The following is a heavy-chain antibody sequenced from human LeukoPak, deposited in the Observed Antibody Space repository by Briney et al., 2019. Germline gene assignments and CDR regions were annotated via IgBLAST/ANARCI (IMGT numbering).Heavy chain of an antibody. J-gene: IGHJ4*02. CDR1: GYTFITHG. CDR2: ISAYNGNT. D-gene: IGHD3-22*01. CDR3: ARVPHDSSGY. V-gene: IGHV1-18*01. Sequence: ASVKVSCKASGYTFITHGLTWVRQAPGQGLEWMGWISAYNGNTIYAQTLQDRLTMTTDTSTSTAYMELRSLRSDDTAVYYCARVPHDSSGYWGQGTLVTVSS.